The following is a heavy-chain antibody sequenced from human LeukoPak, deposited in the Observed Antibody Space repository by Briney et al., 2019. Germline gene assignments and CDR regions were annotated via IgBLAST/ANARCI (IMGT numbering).Heavy chain of an antibody. V-gene: IGHV3-23*01. CDR2: ITGSGYST. D-gene: IGHD3-10*01. CDR3: AKRITTSSGHFDS. CDR1: GFTFSDFS. J-gene: IGHJ4*02. Sequence: GGSLRLSCAASGFTFSDFSMGWVRQAPGKGLDWVSAITGSGYSTDYADSVKVRCSISRDNSKNTLYLQMNTLRAEDTAVYYCAKRITTSSGHFDSWGQGTLVTVSS.